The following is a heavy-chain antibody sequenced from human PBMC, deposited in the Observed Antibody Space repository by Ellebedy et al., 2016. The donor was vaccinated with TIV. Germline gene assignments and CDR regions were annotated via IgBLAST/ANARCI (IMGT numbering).Heavy chain of an antibody. J-gene: IGHJ3*01. V-gene: IGHV3-48*01. Sequence: GESLKISCAASGFTFSNYNMNWVRQAPGKGLEWVSPVSGSRKTKFYADSVKGRFTISRDIAQNSLYLQMNSLRADDTAVYYCARDNYYDPLDVWGQGTMVTVSS. CDR2: VSGSRKTK. CDR3: ARDNYYDPLDV. CDR1: GFTFSNYN. D-gene: IGHD3-22*01.